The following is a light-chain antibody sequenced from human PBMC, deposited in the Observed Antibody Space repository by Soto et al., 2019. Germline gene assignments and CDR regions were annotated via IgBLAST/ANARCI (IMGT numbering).Light chain of an antibody. J-gene: IGKJ5*01. CDR2: GAS. CDR1: QSVRSN. Sequence: DIVVTKSPATLSVSPGERATLSCRASQSVRSNLAWYQQKRGQAPRLLIYGASTRATGIPARFSGSGSGTDFTLTISRLEPEDFAVYYCQQYGSSPSITFGQGTRLEI. CDR3: QQYGSSPSIT. V-gene: IGKV3-20*01.